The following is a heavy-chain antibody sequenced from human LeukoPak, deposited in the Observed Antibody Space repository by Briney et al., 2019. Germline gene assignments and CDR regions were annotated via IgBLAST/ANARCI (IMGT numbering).Heavy chain of an antibody. D-gene: IGHD6-19*01. J-gene: IGHJ6*02. Sequence: ASVTVTCRVSGYTLTELSMWWVGRAPGKGLEWMGGFDPEDGETIYAQKFQGRVTMTEDTSTDTAYMELSSLRSEDTAVYYCRGEQWLVYGMDVWGQGTTVTVSS. CDR3: RGEQWLVYGMDV. CDR1: GYTLTELS. V-gene: IGHV1-24*01. CDR2: FDPEDGET.